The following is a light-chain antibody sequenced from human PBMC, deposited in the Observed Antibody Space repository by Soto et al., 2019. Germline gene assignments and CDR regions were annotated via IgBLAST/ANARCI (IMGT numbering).Light chain of an antibody. CDR1: SSDIGAYNF. Sequence: QSALTQPASVSGSPGQSITISCTGTSSDIGAYNFVSWYQQHPGKAPKLMLYDVNIRPSGVSNRFSGSKSGNTASLTISGLQAEDEADYCCTSWTTSTTMIFGGVTKLTVL. J-gene: IGLJ2*01. CDR2: DVN. CDR3: TSWTTSTTMI. V-gene: IGLV2-14*03.